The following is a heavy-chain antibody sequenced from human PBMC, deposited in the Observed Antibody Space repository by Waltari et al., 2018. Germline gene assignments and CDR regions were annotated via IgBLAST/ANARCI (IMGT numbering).Heavy chain of an antibody. J-gene: IGHJ4*01. CDR3: VRHDRLEGHYMGIDT. V-gene: IGHV5-51*01. CDR2: IYPGDSDS. CDR1: GYKFSNYW. D-gene: IGHD3-3*01. Sequence: EVQMGQSGAEVKEPGESLRISCETSGYKFSNYWIAWVRQKPGKGLEWMGMIYPGDSDSRFAPPFQGQVTMSVDKSINTAYLQWSSLQTSDSAVYYCVRHDRLEGHYMGIDTWGQGTQVTVS.